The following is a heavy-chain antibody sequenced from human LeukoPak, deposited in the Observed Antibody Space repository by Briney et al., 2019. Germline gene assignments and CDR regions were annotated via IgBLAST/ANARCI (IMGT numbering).Heavy chain of an antibody. CDR2: IYYSGST. J-gene: IGHJ4*02. V-gene: IGHV4-59*12. D-gene: IGHD3-10*01. CDR1: GGSISSYY. CDR3: ARDGGHYYGSGGELDY. Sequence: PSETLSLTCTVSGGSISSYYWSWIRQPPGKGLEWIGYIYYSGSTNYNPSLKSRVTISVDRSKNQFSLKLSSVTAADTAVYYCARDGGHYYGSGGELDYWGQGTLVTVSS.